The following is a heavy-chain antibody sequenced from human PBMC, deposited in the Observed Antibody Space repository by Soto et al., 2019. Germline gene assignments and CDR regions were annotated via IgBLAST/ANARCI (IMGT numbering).Heavy chain of an antibody. J-gene: IGHJ6*02. CDR2: IYYSGST. CDR3: ARSFKGIAAAGLYGMDV. CDR1: GYSISSGFH. Sequence: PSETLSLTCAVSGYSISSGFHWGWIRQPPGKGLEWIGYIYYSGSTNYNPSLKSRVTISVDTSKNQFSLKLSSVTAADTAVYYCARSFKGIAAAGLYGMDVWGQGTTVTVSS. D-gene: IGHD6-13*01. V-gene: IGHV4-38-2*01.